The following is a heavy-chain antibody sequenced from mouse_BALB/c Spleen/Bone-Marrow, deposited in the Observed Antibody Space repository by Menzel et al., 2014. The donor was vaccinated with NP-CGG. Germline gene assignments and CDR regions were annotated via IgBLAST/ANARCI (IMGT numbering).Heavy chain of an antibody. J-gene: IGHJ1*01. CDR1: GFTFTDYY. V-gene: IGHV7-3*02. Sequence: EVQGVESGGGSVQPGGSLRLSCATSGFTFTDYYMSWVRQPPGKALEWLGFIRNKAKGYTTDYSASVKGRFTTSRDNSQRILYLQMNTLRAEDSATYYCARDENVGIYWYFDVWGAGTTVIVSS. CDR3: ARDENVGIYWYFDV. CDR2: IRNKAKGYTT.